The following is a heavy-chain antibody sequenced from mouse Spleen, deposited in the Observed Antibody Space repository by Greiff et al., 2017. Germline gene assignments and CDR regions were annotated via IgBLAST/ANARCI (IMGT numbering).Heavy chain of an antibody. D-gene: IGHD2-12*01. V-gene: IGHV1-81*01. CDR2: IYPRSGNT. Sequence: VQGVESGAELARPGASVKLSCKASGYTFTSYGISWVKQRTGQGLEWIGEIYPRSGNTYYNEKFKGKATLTADKSSSTAYMELRSLTSEDSAVYFCARLRRDGDWYFDVWGAGTTVTVSS. CDR1: GYTFTSYG. CDR3: ARLRRDGDWYFDV. J-gene: IGHJ1*01.